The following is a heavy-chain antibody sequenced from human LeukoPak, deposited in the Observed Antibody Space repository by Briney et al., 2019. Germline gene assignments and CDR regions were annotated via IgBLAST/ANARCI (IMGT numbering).Heavy chain of an antibody. J-gene: IGHJ3*02. Sequence: GASVKVSCKVSGYTLTELSMHWVRQAPGKALEWMGGLHPEDGEAIYAQTLQGRVTMTEDTSTDTAYMELSSLRSEDTAVYYCATRNFGDYGAFDIWGQGTMVTVSS. CDR3: ATRNFGDYGAFDI. V-gene: IGHV1-24*01. D-gene: IGHD4-17*01. CDR2: LHPEDGEA. CDR1: GYTLTELS.